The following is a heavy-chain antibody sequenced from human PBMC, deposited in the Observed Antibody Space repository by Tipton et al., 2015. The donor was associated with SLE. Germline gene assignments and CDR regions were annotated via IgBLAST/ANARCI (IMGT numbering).Heavy chain of an antibody. CDR2: IKRDGSEK. CDR3: AKKVYYYDTSGQISYFQN. CDR1: GFTFSSYW. V-gene: IGHV3-7*01. D-gene: IGHD3-22*01. Sequence: SLRLSCEASGFTFSSYWMSWVRQAPGKGLEGVANIKRDGSEKYYVDSVKGRFTISRDNAKKSLYLQMNSLRVEDTALYYCAKKVYYYDTSGQISYFQNWGQGTLVTVSS. J-gene: IGHJ1*01.